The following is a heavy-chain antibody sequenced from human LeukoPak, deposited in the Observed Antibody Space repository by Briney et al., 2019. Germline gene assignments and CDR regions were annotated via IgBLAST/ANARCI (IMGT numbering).Heavy chain of an antibody. D-gene: IGHD5-12*01. V-gene: IGHV3-64*04. Sequence: GGSLRLSCSASGFTFSSYAMHWVRQAPGKGLEYVSAISSNGGSTYYADSVKGRFTISRDNSKNTLYLQMNSLRAEDTAVYYCARDRGYSGYALGDYWGQGTLVTVSS. CDR3: ARDRGYSGYALGDY. CDR2: ISSNGGST. CDR1: GFTFSSYA. J-gene: IGHJ4*02.